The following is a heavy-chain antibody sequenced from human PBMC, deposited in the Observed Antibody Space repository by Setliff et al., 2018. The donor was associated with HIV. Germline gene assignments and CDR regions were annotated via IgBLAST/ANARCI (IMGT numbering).Heavy chain of an antibody. J-gene: IGHJ6*02. CDR2: VSDSGTT. Sequence: SETLSLTCTVSGGSISNSRYHWTWIRQSPGKGLEWIGEVSDSGTTNYNPSLKSRVTISVDTSKIQFSLNLNSVTAADTAVYYCARAKLGWRPYAMDVWGQGTAVTVSS. V-gene: IGHV4-39*07. CDR3: ARAKLGWRPYAMDV. D-gene: IGHD6-13*01. CDR1: GGSISNSRYH.